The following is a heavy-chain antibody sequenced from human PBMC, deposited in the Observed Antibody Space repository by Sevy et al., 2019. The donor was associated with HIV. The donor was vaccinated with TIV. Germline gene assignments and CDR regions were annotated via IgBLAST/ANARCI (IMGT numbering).Heavy chain of an antibody. D-gene: IGHD3-22*01. Sequence: SETLSLTCTVSGGSISSGGYYWSWIRQHPGKGLEWIGYIYYNGSTYYNPSLKSRVTISVDTSKNQFSLNLSSVTAADTAVYYCARAPYYYDSSGYSVPFDYWGQGTLVTVSS. CDR1: GGSISSGGYY. J-gene: IGHJ4*02. CDR3: ARAPYYYDSSGYSVPFDY. CDR2: IYYNGST. V-gene: IGHV4-31*03.